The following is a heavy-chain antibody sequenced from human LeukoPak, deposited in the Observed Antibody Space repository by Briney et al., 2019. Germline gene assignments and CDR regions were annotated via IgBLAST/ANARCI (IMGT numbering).Heavy chain of an antibody. Sequence: GGTLRLSCAASGFTFSSYGMSWVRQAPGKGLEWVSAISGSGGSTYYADSVKGRFTISRDNSKNTLYLQMNSLRAEDTAVYYCAAYSSGWYFWFDPWGQGTLVTVSS. CDR1: GFTFSSYG. D-gene: IGHD6-19*01. CDR2: ISGSGGST. J-gene: IGHJ5*02. CDR3: AAYSSGWYFWFDP. V-gene: IGHV3-23*01.